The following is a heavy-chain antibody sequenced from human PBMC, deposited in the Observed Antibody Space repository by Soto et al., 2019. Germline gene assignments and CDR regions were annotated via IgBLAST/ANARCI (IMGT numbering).Heavy chain of an antibody. J-gene: IGHJ4*02. Sequence: SVKVSCKASGGTFSSYTISWVRQAPGQGLEWMGRIIPILGTANYAQKFQGRVTITADKSTSTAYMELSSLRSEDTAVYYCASPVRQYNWNYAFDYWGQGTLVTVSS. V-gene: IGHV1-69*08. CDR2: IIPILGTA. CDR1: GGTFSSYT. D-gene: IGHD1-7*01. CDR3: ASPVRQYNWNYAFDY.